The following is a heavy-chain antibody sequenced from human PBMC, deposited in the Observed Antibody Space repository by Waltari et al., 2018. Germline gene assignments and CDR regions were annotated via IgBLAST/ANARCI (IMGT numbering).Heavy chain of an antibody. Sequence: QVQLVQSGAEVKKPGASVKVSCKASGYTFTGDYMPWVGQAPGQGLEWMGLINPNSGGTNYAQKFQGRVTMTRDTSISTAYMELSRLRSDDTAVYYCARLNIRVVIFDYWGQGTLVTVSS. CDR2: INPNSGGT. V-gene: IGHV1-2*06. CDR1: GYTFTGDY. CDR3: ARLNIRVVIFDY. J-gene: IGHJ4*02. D-gene: IGHD2-21*01.